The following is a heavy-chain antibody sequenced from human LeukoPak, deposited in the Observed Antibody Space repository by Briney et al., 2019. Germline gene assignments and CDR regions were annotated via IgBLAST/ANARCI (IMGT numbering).Heavy chain of an antibody. CDR1: GVSVGDGRYY. CDR2: KYYSGSA. Sequence: PSETLSLTCNVSGVSVGDGRYYWTWIRQHPGKGLEWIGYKYYSGSAKYNPSLKSRLTISIDTSKNQFSLQLSSVTAADTATYYCATPYCSSISCLDVFNVWGQGTRVTVSS. J-gene: IGHJ3*01. D-gene: IGHD2-2*01. CDR3: ATPYCSSISCLDVFNV. V-gene: IGHV4-31*03.